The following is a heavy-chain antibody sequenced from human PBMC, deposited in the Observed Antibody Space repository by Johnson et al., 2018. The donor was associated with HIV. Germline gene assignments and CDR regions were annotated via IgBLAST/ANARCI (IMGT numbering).Heavy chain of an antibody. J-gene: IGHJ3*02. CDR1: GFTFSSYG. Sequence: MLLVESGGGVVQPGRSLRLSCAASGFTFSSYGMHWVRQAPGKGLEWVAVIWYDGSNKYYADSVKGRFTISRDNSKNTLYLQMNSLRAEDTAVYYCTKGRIFGVVMEALDIWGQGTRVTVSS. CDR3: TKGRIFGVVMEALDI. V-gene: IGHV3-33*06. D-gene: IGHD3-3*01. CDR2: IWYDGSNK.